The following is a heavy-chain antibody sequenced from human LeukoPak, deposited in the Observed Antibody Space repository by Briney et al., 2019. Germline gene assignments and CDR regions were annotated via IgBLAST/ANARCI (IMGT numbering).Heavy chain of an antibody. CDR1: GGSINVYY. D-gene: IGHD3-9*01. J-gene: IGHJ4*02. Sequence: SETLSLTCTVSGGSINVYYWSWIRQPAGKGLQWIGRISTSGNTDYNPSLKSRVTMSVDTSKNQFSLKLTSVTAADTAVYYCARRSRYFDWLLYPKGYYFDYWGQGTLVTVSS. CDR2: ISTSGNT. V-gene: IGHV4-4*07. CDR3: ARRSRYFDWLLYPKGYYFDY.